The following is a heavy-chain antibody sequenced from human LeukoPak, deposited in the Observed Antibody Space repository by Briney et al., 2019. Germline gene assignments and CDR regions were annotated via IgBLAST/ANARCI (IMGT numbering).Heavy chain of an antibody. J-gene: IGHJ4*02. Sequence: SETLSLTCTVSGGSISSYYWSWIRQPAGKGLEWIGRIYTSGSTNYNPSLKSRVTMSVDTSKNQFSLKLSSVAATDAAVYYCARSKIAVADYYFGCWGQGTLVTVSS. V-gene: IGHV4-4*07. D-gene: IGHD6-19*01. CDR3: ARSKIAVADYYFGC. CDR2: IYTSGST. CDR1: GGSISSYY.